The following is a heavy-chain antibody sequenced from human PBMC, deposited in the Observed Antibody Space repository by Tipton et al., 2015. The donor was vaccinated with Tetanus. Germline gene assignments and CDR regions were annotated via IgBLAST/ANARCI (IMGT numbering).Heavy chain of an antibody. CDR1: GFTFGDYW. J-gene: IGHJ5*02. CDR2: ISPDGVLA. CDR3: LSWGASGNH. Sequence: GSLRLSCAASGFTFGDYWMSWIRQAPGKGPEWVANISPDGVLARSVDSLKGRFTVSRDNAKNSLFLQMNNLRVEDTAVYYCLSWGASGNHWSQGTLVTVSS. V-gene: IGHV3-7*01. D-gene: IGHD3-16*01.